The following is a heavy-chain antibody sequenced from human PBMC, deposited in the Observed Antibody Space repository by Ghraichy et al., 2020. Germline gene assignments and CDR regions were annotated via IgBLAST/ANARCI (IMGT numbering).Heavy chain of an antibody. J-gene: IGHJ5*02. Sequence: SETLSLTCAVYGGSFSGYYWSWIRQPPGKGLEWIGVINHSGSTNYNPSLKSRVTISVDTSKNQFSLKLSSVTAADTAVYYCARGVSRVRGYCSGGSCYKPHQTTVTLGTRFDPWGQGTLVIVSA. CDR1: GGSFSGYY. CDR2: INHSGST. CDR3: ARGVSRVRGYCSGGSCYKPHQTTVTLGTRFDP. V-gene: IGHV4-34*01. D-gene: IGHD2-15*01.